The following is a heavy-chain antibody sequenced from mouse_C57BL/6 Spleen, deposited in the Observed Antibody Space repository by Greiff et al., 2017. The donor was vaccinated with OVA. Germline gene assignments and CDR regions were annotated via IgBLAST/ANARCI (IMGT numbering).Heavy chain of an antibody. V-gene: IGHV1-9*01. CDR1: GYTFTGYW. Sequence: QVQLKESGAELMKPGASVKLSCKATGYTFTGYWIEWVKQRPGHGLEWIGEILPGSGSTTYNEKFKGKATFTADTSSNTAYMQLSSLTTEDSAIYDCARVGDGYYDYYAMDYWGQGTSVTVSS. J-gene: IGHJ4*01. D-gene: IGHD2-3*01. CDR3: ARVGDGYYDYYAMDY. CDR2: ILPGSGST.